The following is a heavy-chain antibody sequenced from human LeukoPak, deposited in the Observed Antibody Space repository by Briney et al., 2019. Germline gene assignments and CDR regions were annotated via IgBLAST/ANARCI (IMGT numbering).Heavy chain of an antibody. J-gene: IGHJ4*02. CDR1: GGSISSYY. Sequence: PSETLSLTCIVSGGSISSYYWSWIRRPPGKGLEWIGYINYSGNSRYNPSLNSRVTISVDTSKNQFSLELSSVTAADTAVYYCARNIGYSYGPDYWGQGTLVTVSS. CDR2: INYSGNS. CDR3: ARNIGYSYGPDY. V-gene: IGHV4-59*01. D-gene: IGHD5-18*01.